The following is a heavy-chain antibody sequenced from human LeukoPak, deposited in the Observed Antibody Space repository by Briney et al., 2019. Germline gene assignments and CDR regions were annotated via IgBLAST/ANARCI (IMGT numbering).Heavy chain of an antibody. V-gene: IGHV5-51*01. CDR3: ARHAPYYYYMDV. J-gene: IGHJ6*03. Sequence: GESLQISCKGSGYSFTSYWIGWGRRMPGKGGEWMGIIYPGDSDTRYSPSFQGQVTISADKSISTAYLQWSSLKASDTAMYYCARHAPYYYYMDVWGKGTTVTVSS. CDR1: GYSFTSYW. CDR2: IYPGDSDT.